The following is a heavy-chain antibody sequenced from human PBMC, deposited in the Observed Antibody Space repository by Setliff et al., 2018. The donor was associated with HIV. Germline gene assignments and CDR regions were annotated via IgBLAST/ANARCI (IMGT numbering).Heavy chain of an antibody. J-gene: IGHJ5*01. D-gene: IGHD2-2*01. Sequence: SLPCAVSGASLGTYSWHWIRQPPGKGLEWIGYIYGGGSTGYNPSLTSRVTMSADTPNNRFALKLSSVTAADTAVYYCARRAVQDGSVTSSNWFESWGQGTLVTVSS. V-gene: IGHV4-4*09. CDR1: GASLGTYS. CDR3: ARRAVQDGSVTSSNWFES. CDR2: IYGGGST.